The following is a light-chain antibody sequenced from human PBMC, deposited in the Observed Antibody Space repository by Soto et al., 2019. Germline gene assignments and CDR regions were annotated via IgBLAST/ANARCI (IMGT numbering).Light chain of an antibody. J-gene: IGKJ5*01. CDR2: DAS. Sequence: EIVLTQSPATLSLSPGERATLSCRASQSISSSLAWYQQKPGQAPRLLIYDASNRATGIPARFSGSGSGTDFTLTISSLEPEDFAVYYCEQYGSSPPSITFGQGTRLEIK. V-gene: IGKV3-11*01. CDR1: QSISSS. CDR3: EQYGSSPPSIT.